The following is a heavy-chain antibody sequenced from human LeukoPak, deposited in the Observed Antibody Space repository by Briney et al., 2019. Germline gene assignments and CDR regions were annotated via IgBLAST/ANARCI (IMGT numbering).Heavy chain of an antibody. CDR2: IKQDGSEK. CDR1: GFTSSSYW. Sequence: GGSLRLSCAASGFTSSSYWMSWVRQAPGKGLEWVANIKQDGSEKYYVDSVKGRFTISRDNAKNSLYLQMNSLRAEDTAVYYCARDRGSGGWYEFDYWGQGTLVTVSS. J-gene: IGHJ4*02. V-gene: IGHV3-7*01. D-gene: IGHD6-19*01. CDR3: ARDRGSGGWYEFDY.